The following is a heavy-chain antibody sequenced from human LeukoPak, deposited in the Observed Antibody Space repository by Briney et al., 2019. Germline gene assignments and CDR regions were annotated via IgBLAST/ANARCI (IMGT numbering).Heavy chain of an antibody. D-gene: IGHD2-21*02. CDR2: ISAYNGNT. CDR1: GYTFTSYG. Sequence: ASVKVSCKASGYTFTSYGISWVRQAPGQGLEWMGWISAYNGNTNYAQKLQGRVTMTTDTSTSTAYMELRSLRSDDTAVYYCARAGDADCGGDCAFDYWGQGTLVTVPS. CDR3: ARAGDADCGGDCAFDY. V-gene: IGHV1-18*01. J-gene: IGHJ4*02.